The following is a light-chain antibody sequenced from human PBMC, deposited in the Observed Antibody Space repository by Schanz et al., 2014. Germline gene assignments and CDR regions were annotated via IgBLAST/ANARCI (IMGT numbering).Light chain of an antibody. CDR2: DVS. Sequence: QSSLTQPPSASGSPGQSVTISCTGTSSDVGGYNFVSWYQQHPGKVPKLMIYDVSNRPSGVSNRFSGSKSGNTASLTISGLQAEDEADYYCSSYTSSSTQVFGGGTKLTVL. V-gene: IGLV2-14*01. CDR3: SSYTSSSTQV. CDR1: SSDVGGYNF. J-gene: IGLJ2*01.